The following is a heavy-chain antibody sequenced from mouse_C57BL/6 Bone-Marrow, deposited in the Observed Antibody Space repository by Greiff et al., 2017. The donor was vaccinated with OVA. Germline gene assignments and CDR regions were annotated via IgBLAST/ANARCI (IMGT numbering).Heavy chain of an antibody. Sequence: EVKLQQSGPELVKPGASVKIPCKASGYTFTDYNMDWVKQSHGKSLEWIGDINPNNGGTIYNQKFKGKATLTVDTSSSTAYMELRSLTSEDTAVYYCARFYGSSYVYYFDYWGQGTTLTVAS. D-gene: IGHD1-1*01. V-gene: IGHV1-18*01. CDR3: ARFYGSSYVYYFDY. CDR1: GYTFTDYN. J-gene: IGHJ2*01. CDR2: INPNNGGT.